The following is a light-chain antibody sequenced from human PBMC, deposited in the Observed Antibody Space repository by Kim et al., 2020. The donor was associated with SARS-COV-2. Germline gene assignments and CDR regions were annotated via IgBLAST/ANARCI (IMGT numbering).Light chain of an antibody. Sequence: ASSSCRSSESLLYSDGNTYLGWFQQRPGQSPRRLIYKVSNRDSGVPDRFSGSGSGTDFTLKISRVDTEDVGVYYCMQATHWPRTFGQGTKLEIK. J-gene: IGKJ2*01. CDR1: ESLLYSDGNTY. CDR3: MQATHWPRT. CDR2: KVS. V-gene: IGKV2-30*01.